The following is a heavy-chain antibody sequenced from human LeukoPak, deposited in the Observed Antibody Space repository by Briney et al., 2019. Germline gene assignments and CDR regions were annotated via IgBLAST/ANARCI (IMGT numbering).Heavy chain of an antibody. CDR1: GGTFSSYA. D-gene: IGHD3-16*02. J-gene: IGHJ5*02. CDR3: ARDLRLGELSLGWFDP. Sequence: GCSVKMSCKASGGTFSSYAISWVRQAPGQGLEWMGGIIPIFGTANYAQKFQGRVTITADESTSTAYMELSSLRSEDTAVYYCARDLRLGELSLGWFDPWGQGTLVTVSS. V-gene: IGHV1-69*13. CDR2: IIPIFGTA.